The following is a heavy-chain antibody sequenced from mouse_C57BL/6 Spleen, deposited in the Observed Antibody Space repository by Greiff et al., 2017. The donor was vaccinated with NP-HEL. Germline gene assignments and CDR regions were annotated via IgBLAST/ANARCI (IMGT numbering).Heavy chain of an antibody. D-gene: IGHD6-2*01. Sequence: EVMLVESGGGLVKPGGSLKLSCAASGFTFSDYGMHWVRQAPEKGLEWVAYISSGSSTIYYADTVKGRFTISRDNAKNTLFLQMTSLRSEDTAMYYCARPSFSLGYFDYWGQGTTLTVSS. CDR3: ARPSFSLGYFDY. V-gene: IGHV5-17*01. J-gene: IGHJ2*01. CDR2: ISSGSSTI. CDR1: GFTFSDYG.